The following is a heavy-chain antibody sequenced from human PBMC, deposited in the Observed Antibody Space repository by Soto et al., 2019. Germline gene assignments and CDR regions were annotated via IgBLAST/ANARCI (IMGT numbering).Heavy chain of an antibody. V-gene: IGHV4-4*02. J-gene: IGHJ5*02. CDR3: ARAGSTIFGEVTTFIEA. Sequence: QVQLQESGPGLVKPSGTLSLTCAVSGGSISSSNWWSWVRQPPGKGLEWIGEIYHSGSTNYNPSHDSRITTSVDKTKNHFTLKLSSVTAADTVVYYGARAGSTIFGEVTTFIEAWGQGTMVTVSS. D-gene: IGHD3-3*01. CDR1: GGSISSSNW. CDR2: IYHSGST.